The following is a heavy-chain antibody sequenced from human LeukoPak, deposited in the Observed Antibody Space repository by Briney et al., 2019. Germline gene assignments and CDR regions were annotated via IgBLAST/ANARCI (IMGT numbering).Heavy chain of an antibody. D-gene: IGHD5-18*01. Sequence: PSQTLSLTCTVSGGSIGSGGYYWSWIRQHPGKGLEWIGYIYYSGSTYNNPSLKSRVTISVDTSKNQFSLKLTSVTAADTAVYYCARGGYNYGYDYWGQGTLVTVSS. CDR1: GGSIGSGGYY. CDR2: IYYSGST. J-gene: IGHJ4*02. V-gene: IGHV4-31*03. CDR3: ARGGYNYGYDY.